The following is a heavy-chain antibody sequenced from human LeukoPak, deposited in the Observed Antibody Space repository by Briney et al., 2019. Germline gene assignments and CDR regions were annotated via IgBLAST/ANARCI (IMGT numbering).Heavy chain of an antibody. J-gene: IGHJ1*01. Sequence: GGSLRLSCAASGFTFSSYAMSWVRQAPGKGLEWVSPISGSGGSTYYADSVKGRFTISRDNSKNTLYLQMNSLRAEDTAVYYCAKVEVWFGELSSAEYFQHWGQGTLVTVSS. CDR2: ISGSGGST. CDR1: GFTFSSYA. D-gene: IGHD3-10*01. V-gene: IGHV3-23*01. CDR3: AKVEVWFGELSSAEYFQH.